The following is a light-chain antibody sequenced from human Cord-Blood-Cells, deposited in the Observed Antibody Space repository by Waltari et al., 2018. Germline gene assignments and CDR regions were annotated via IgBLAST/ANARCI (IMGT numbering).Light chain of an antibody. Sequence: QSVLTQPPSASGTPGQRVTISCSGSSSNIGGNYVSWYQQLPGTAPKLLIYRNNQRPSGVPDRFSGSKSGTSASLAISGLRSEDEADYYCAAWDDSLSGYVFGTGTKVTVL. V-gene: IGLV1-47*01. CDR3: AAWDDSLSGYV. CDR2: RNN. J-gene: IGLJ1*01. CDR1: SSNIGGNY.